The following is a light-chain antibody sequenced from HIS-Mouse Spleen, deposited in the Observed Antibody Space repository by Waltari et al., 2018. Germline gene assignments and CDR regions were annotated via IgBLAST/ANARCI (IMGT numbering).Light chain of an antibody. CDR3: CSYAGSYTWV. CDR1: SSDVGGYNY. Sequence: QSALTQPASVSGSPGQSITISCTGTSSDVGGYNYVSWYQQHPGKAPKLMIYDVSKRPPGVTDRFSGSKSGNTASLTISGLQAEDEADYYCCSYAGSYTWVFGGGTKLTVL. J-gene: IGLJ3*02. V-gene: IGLV2-11*01. CDR2: DVS.